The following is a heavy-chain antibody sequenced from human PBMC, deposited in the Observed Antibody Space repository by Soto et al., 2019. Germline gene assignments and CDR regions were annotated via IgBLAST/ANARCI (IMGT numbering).Heavy chain of an antibody. CDR2: IIPMYGTT. V-gene: IGHV1-69*06. D-gene: IGHD2-2*01. Sequence: QVQLVQSGPEVKKPGSSVKVSCKTSGDTFKKFAISWVRQAPGQGPEWMGGIIPMYGTTKYTQKFQGRVTFTADKSTGTAYMELTSLMSEDTAKYFCARGAVPAAGAAPHYFHYGVDVWGPGTTVTVSS. J-gene: IGHJ6*02. CDR1: GDTFKKFA. CDR3: ARGAVPAAGAAPHYFHYGVDV.